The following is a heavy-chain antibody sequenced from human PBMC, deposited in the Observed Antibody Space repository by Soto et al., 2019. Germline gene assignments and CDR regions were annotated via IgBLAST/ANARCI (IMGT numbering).Heavy chain of an antibody. CDR3: ARLRWTVAGPGHFDY. Sequence: QVQLQESGPGLVKPSETLSLTCTVSGGSISSYYWSWIRQPPGKGLEWIGYIYYSGSTNYNPSLKSRVTISVDTSKNQFSLKLSSVTAADTAVYYCARLRWTVAGPGHFDYWGQGTLVTVSS. D-gene: IGHD6-19*01. J-gene: IGHJ4*02. CDR2: IYYSGST. CDR1: GGSISSYY. V-gene: IGHV4-59*01.